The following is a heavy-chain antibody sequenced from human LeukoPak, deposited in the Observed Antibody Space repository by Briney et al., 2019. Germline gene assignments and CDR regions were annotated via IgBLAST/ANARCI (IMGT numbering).Heavy chain of an antibody. D-gene: IGHD2-2*01. CDR3: AKDPRFCSSTTCYYGMDV. Sequence: PGGSLRLSCAASGFTLSKYAMRWVRQAPGKGVEWVSAISGSGGSTYYADSVQGRFTISRYNSKNTLDLQMNSLRAEDTAVYYCAKDPRFCSSTTCYYGMDVWGQGTTVTVSS. CDR2: ISGSGGST. J-gene: IGHJ6*02. CDR1: GFTLSKYA. V-gene: IGHV3-23*01.